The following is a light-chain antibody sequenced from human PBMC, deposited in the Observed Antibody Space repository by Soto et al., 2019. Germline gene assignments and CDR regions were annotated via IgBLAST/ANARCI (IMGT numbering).Light chain of an antibody. CDR2: AAS. J-gene: IGKJ1*01. CDR3: QQYNSYSWT. Sequence: DIQMTQSPSTLSASVGDRVTITCRASQSISSWLAWYQQKPGKAPRLLIYAASSLKSGVPSRFSGSGSGTECTLTISSLQPDDFATYYCQQYNSYSWTFGQGTKVEIK. V-gene: IGKV1-5*01. CDR1: QSISSW.